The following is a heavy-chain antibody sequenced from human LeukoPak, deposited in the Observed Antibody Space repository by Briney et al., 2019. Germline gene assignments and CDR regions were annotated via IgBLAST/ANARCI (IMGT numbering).Heavy chain of an antibody. CDR1: EFTFSSYA. V-gene: IGHV3-23*01. CDR3: ARRAGGYSHPYDY. J-gene: IGHJ4*02. Sequence: GGSLRLSCAASEFTFSSYAMSWVRQAPGKGLQWVSAVSASGGSTYYADSVKGRFTISRDNSKNTLYLQMNSLRAEDTAVYYCARRAGGYSHPYDYWGQGILVTVSS. CDR2: VSASGGST. D-gene: IGHD4-23*01.